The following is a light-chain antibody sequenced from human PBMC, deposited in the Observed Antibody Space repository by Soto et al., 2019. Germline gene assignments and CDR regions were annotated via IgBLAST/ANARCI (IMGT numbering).Light chain of an antibody. CDR2: KAS. J-gene: IGKJ1*01. Sequence: DIQMTQSPSTLSASVGDRVTITCRASQSISSWLAWYQQKPGKAPNLLIYKASSLESGVPSRFSRSGSGTEFTLTISSLQPDDFATYYCQQYNSYSRTFGQGTKVEIK. CDR1: QSISSW. CDR3: QQYNSYSRT. V-gene: IGKV1-5*03.